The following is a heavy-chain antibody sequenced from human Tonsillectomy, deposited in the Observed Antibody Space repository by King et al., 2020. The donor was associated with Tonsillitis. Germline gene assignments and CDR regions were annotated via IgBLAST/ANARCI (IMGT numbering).Heavy chain of an antibody. CDR1: GFTFSTSA. V-gene: IGHV3-23*04. Sequence: QLVQSGGGLVQPGGSLRLSCAASGFTFSTSAMSWVRQAPGKGLGWVSVISDSGGSTYYADSVKGRFTISRDNSKNTLYLQMNSLRAEDTAVYYCAKDLRVTTHWGQGTLVTVSS. D-gene: IGHD4-17*01. CDR2: ISDSGGST. J-gene: IGHJ4*02. CDR3: AKDLRVTTH.